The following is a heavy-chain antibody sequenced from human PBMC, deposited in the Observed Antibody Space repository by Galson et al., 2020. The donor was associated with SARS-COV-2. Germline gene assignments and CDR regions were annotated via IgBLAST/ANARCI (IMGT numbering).Heavy chain of an antibody. CDR2: INHSGTT. CDR3: VGAPDVDILTGDYADGFDF. CDR1: SFTGYS. Sequence: SFTGYSWSWIRQPPGKELEWIGEINHSGTTNYNPSLKSRITMSVDMSKNQFSLRLSSVTAADTAVYYFVGAPDVDILTGDYADGFDFWGQGTMVTVSS. J-gene: IGHJ3*01. D-gene: IGHD3-9*01. V-gene: IGHV4-34*01.